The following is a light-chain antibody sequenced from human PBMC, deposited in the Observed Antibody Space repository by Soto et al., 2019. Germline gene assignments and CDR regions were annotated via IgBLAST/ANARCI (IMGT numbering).Light chain of an antibody. V-gene: IGKV3-15*01. CDR1: QSVSSN. CDR2: GAS. J-gene: IGKJ1*01. CDR3: QQYNNWPRWT. Sequence: EIVMTQSPATLSVSPGERATLSCSSSQSVSSNLAWYQQKPGQAPRLLIYGASTRATGIPARFSGSGSGTEFTLTISSLQSEDFAVYYCQQYNNWPRWTFGQGTNVDIK.